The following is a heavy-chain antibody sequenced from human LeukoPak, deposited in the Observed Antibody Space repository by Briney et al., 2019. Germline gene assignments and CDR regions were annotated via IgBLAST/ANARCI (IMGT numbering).Heavy chain of an antibody. Sequence: GASVKVSSKASVYTFTSYGISWVRQAPGQGREWMGWISAYNGNTNYAQKLQGRVTMTTDTSTSTAYMELRSLRSDDTAVYYCARGVYYDILTGYYTLFDYWGQGTLVTVSS. CDR1: VYTFTSYG. J-gene: IGHJ4*02. V-gene: IGHV1-18*01. CDR2: ISAYNGNT. D-gene: IGHD3-9*01. CDR3: ARGVYYDILTGYYTLFDY.